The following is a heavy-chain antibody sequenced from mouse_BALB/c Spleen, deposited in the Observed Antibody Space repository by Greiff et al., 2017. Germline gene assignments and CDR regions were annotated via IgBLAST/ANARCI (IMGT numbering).Heavy chain of an antibody. CDR2: INPYNDGT. D-gene: IGHD2-4*01. CDR1: GYTFTSYV. V-gene: IGHV1-14*01. J-gene: IGHJ3*01. Sequence: EVQRVESGPELVKPGASVKMSCKASGYTFTSYVMHWVKQKPGQGLEWIGYINPYNDGTKYNEKFKGKATLTSDKSSSTAYMELSSLTSEDSAVYYCARYDYDGTWFAYWGQGTLVTVSA. CDR3: ARYDYDGTWFAY.